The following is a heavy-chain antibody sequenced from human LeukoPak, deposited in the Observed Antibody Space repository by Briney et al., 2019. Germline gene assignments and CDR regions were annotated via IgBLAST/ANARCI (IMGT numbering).Heavy chain of an antibody. CDR3: ARVELRFSNWFDP. D-gene: IGHD3-3*01. J-gene: IGHJ5*02. CDR1: GGSISSSSYY. CDR2: IYYSGST. Sequence: SETQSLTCTVSGGSISSSSYYWGWIRQPPGKGLEWIGSIYYSGSTYYNPSLKSRVTISVDTSKNQFSLKLSSVTAADTAVYYCARVELRFSNWFDPWGQGTLVTVSS. V-gene: IGHV4-39*07.